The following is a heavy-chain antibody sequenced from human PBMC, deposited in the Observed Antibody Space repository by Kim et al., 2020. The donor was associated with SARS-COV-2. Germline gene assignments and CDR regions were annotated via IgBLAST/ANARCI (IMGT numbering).Heavy chain of an antibody. CDR2: IWYDGSNK. D-gene: IGHD3-3*01. CDR3: ARDQTVGFWSGPELCYMDV. Sequence: GGSLRLSCAASGFTFSSYGLHWVRQAPGKGLEWVAVIWYDGSNKYYADSVKGRFTISRDNSKNTLYLQMNSLRAEDTAVYYCARDQTVGFWSGPELCYMDVWGKGTTVTVSS. J-gene: IGHJ6*03. V-gene: IGHV3-33*01. CDR1: GFTFSSYG.